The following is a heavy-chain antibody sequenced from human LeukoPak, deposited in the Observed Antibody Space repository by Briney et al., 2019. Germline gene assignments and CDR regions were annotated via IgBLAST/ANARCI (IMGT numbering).Heavy chain of an antibody. CDR3: ARDFGDSYMDV. D-gene: IGHD3-3*01. J-gene: IGHJ6*03. V-gene: IGHV3-74*01. Sequence: GGSLRLSCAASGFTFSSYWMHWVRQAPGKGLVWVSRINTDGSSTSYADSVKGRFTISRDNAKNTLYLQMNSLRVEDTAVYYCARDFGDSYMDVWGKGTTVTVSS. CDR1: GFTFSSYW. CDR2: INTDGSST.